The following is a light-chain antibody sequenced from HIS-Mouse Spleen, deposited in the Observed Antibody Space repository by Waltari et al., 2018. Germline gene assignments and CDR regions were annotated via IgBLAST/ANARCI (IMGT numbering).Light chain of an antibody. J-gene: IGLJ3*02. Sequence: GQSITISCTGTSSDVGGYNYVSWYQQHPGKAPKLMIYDVSNRPSGVSNRFSGSKSGTSASLAISGLRSEDEADYYCAAWDDSLSGPVFGGGTKLTVL. CDR3: AAWDDSLSGPV. V-gene: IGLV2-14*03. CDR2: DVS. CDR1: SSDVGGYNY.